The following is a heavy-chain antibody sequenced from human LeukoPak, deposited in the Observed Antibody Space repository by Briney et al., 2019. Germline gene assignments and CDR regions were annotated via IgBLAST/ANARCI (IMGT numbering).Heavy chain of an antibody. CDR2: ISNSGSTI. Sequence: GGSLRLSCEASGFTFIGYYMSWIRQAPGKGLEWLSSISNSGSTIYYADSVKGRFTISRDNAKNSLYLQMNSLRVEDTALYYCAKGYYDYVWGSYHLDYWGQGTLVTVSS. CDR3: AKGYYDYVWGSYHLDY. V-gene: IGHV3-11*01. D-gene: IGHD3-16*02. CDR1: GFTFIGYY. J-gene: IGHJ4*02.